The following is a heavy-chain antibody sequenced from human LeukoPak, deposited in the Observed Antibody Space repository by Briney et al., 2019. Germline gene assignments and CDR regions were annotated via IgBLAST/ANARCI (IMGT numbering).Heavy chain of an antibody. Sequence: SETLSLTCTVSGGSISSYYWSWVRQPPGKGLEWLGYIYHSGSTYYNPSLKSRVTISVVRSKNQFSLKLSSVTAADTAVYYCAKVGYCSSTSCANDAFDIWGQGTMVTVSS. CDR2: IYHSGST. V-gene: IGHV4-59*12. J-gene: IGHJ3*02. CDR3: AKVGYCSSTSCANDAFDI. CDR1: GGSISSYY. D-gene: IGHD2-2*03.